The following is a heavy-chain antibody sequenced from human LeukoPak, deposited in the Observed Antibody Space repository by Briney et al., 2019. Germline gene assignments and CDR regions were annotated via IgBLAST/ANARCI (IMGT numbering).Heavy chain of an antibody. CDR3: AKDASNGTYFDY. V-gene: IGHV3-23*01. D-gene: IGHD2-8*01. CDR1: GFTFSSYD. CDR2: VSGTGGST. J-gene: IGHJ4*02. Sequence: GGSLRLSCAASGFTFSSYDMSWVRQAPGKGLEWVSAVSGTGGSTYYADSVKGRFTISRDNSKNTLYLEMNSLRGEDTAVYYCAKDASNGTYFDYWGQGTPVTVSP.